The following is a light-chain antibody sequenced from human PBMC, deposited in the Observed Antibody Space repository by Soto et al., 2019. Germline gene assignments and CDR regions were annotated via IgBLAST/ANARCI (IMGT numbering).Light chain of an antibody. Sequence: ETVLTQSPGTLSLSPGERATLSCRASQSVRSRYLAWYQQKPGQAPRLLISGASSRATGIPDRFSGSGSGTDFTLTVSRLEPEDFALYYCQQYGNSPITSGQGTRLEIK. V-gene: IGKV3-20*01. CDR2: GAS. CDR1: QSVRSRY. CDR3: QQYGNSPIT. J-gene: IGKJ5*01.